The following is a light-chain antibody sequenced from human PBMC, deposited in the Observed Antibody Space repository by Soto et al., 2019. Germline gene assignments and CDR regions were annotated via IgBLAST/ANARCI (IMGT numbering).Light chain of an antibody. V-gene: IGKV3-15*01. CDR1: ESVRGN. Sequence: EIVMTQCTDTLSASQGERATLSCRASESVRGNLAWYQQKPGQAPRLLIYGASSRATGIPARFSGSGSGTEFTLTISSLQSEDFAVYYCQQYNNWPPLTFGGGTKVEIK. J-gene: IGKJ4*01. CDR3: QQYNNWPPLT. CDR2: GAS.